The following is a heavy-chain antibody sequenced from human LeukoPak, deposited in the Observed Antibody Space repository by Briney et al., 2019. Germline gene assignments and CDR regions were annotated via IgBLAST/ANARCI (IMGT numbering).Heavy chain of an antibody. Sequence: GGSLRLSCAASGFTFSSYAMSWVRQAPGKGLQWVSAVSGSGTNTFYADSVKGRFTISRDNSNNTLYLHMNSLRADDTALYYCAKGLAAAGTRGYYYYMDVWGKGTTVTVSS. J-gene: IGHJ6*03. V-gene: IGHV3-23*01. D-gene: IGHD6-13*01. CDR1: GFTFSSYA. CDR3: AKGLAAAGTRGYYYYMDV. CDR2: VSGSGTNT.